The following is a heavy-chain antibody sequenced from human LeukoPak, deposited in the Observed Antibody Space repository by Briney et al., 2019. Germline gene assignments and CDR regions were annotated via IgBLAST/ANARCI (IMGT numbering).Heavy chain of an antibody. Sequence: SETLSLTCVVYGGSFSGYYWTWIRQPPGKGLEWIGEINQSGSTNYNPSLKSRVTISLDTSKNQFSLKLSSVTAADTAVYYCAGGYCRSCGCLLGGGGYYYYGMDVWGQGTTVTVCS. V-gene: IGHV4-34*01. CDR1: GGSFSGYY. CDR2: INQSGST. CDR3: AGGYCRSCGCLLGGGGYYYYGMDV. D-gene: IGHD2-2*01. J-gene: IGHJ6*02.